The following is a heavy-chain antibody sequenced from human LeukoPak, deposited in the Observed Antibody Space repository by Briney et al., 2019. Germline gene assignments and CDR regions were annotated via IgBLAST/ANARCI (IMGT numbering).Heavy chain of an antibody. CDR1: GFTFSSYS. Sequence: PGGSLRLSCAASGFTFSSYSMNWVRQAPGKGLEWVSYISSSSSTIYYADSVKGRFTISRDNAKNSLYLQMNSLRAEDTAEYYCARDSGIWYFDLWGRGTLVTVSS. D-gene: IGHD1-14*01. J-gene: IGHJ2*01. CDR3: ARDSGIWYFDL. CDR2: ISSSSSTI. V-gene: IGHV3-48*01.